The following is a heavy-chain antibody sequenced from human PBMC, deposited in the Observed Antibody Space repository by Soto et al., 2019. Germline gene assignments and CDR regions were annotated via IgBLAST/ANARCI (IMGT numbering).Heavy chain of an antibody. Sequence: GASVKVSCKASGYTFTGYYMHWVRQAPGQGLEWMGWINPNSGGTNYAQKFQGRVTMTRDTSISTAYMELSRLRSDDTAVYYCARDFKQQLVRNYYHYYGMDVWGQGXTVTVYS. CDR2: INPNSGGT. CDR1: GYTFTGYY. D-gene: IGHD6-13*01. CDR3: ARDFKQQLVRNYYHYYGMDV. V-gene: IGHV1-2*02. J-gene: IGHJ6*02.